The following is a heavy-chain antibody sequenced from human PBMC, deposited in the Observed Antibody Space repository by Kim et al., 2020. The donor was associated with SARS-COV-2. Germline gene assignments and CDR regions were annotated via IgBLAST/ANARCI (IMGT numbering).Heavy chain of an antibody. CDR1: GFTFTDAW. Sequence: GGSLRLSCTTSGFTFTDAWMNWVRQAPGKGLEWVGRIKDKSDGGTIDYATPVKDRFTISRDDSTRTLYLQMNSLKTEDTGRYYCVTGYSSGWDNVDHWGQGTQVIVSS. CDR3: VTGYSSGWDNVDH. D-gene: IGHD6-19*01. CDR2: IKDKSDGGTI. V-gene: IGHV3-15*01. J-gene: IGHJ1*01.